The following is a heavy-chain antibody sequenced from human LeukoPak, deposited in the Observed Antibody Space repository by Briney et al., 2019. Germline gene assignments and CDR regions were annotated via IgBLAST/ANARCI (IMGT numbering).Heavy chain of an antibody. V-gene: IGHV3-21*01. CDR1: GFPFSRYR. CDR2: FSGSSSYI. Sequence: PGGSLRLSCGASGFPFSRYRMIWVRQAPGRGLEWVSSFSGSSSYIYSADAVKGRFTISRDNAKNSQYLQMNSLRAEDTAVYYCARASIRNSSGWYGGYWGQGTLVTVSS. CDR3: ARASIRNSSGWYGGY. D-gene: IGHD6-19*01. J-gene: IGHJ4*02.